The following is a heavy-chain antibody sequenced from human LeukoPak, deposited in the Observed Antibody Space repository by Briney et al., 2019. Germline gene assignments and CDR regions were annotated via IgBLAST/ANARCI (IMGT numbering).Heavy chain of an antibody. D-gene: IGHD6-13*01. CDR2: IRYDGSNK. Sequence: GGSLRLSCAASGFTFSSYGMHWVRQAPGKGLEWVAFIRYDGSNKYYADSVKGRFTISRDNSKNTLYLQMNSLRAEDTAVYYCAKAYSSSWYVYYFDYWGQGTLVTVSS. V-gene: IGHV3-30*02. CDR3: AKAYSSSWYVYYFDY. J-gene: IGHJ4*02. CDR1: GFTFSSYG.